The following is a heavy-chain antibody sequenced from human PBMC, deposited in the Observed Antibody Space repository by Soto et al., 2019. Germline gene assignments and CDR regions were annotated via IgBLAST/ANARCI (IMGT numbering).Heavy chain of an antibody. CDR3: ARVTAGSGSYQIDL. D-gene: IGHD3-10*01. CDR2: IGRVSTYI. V-gene: IGHV3-21*02. CDR1: GFPFSSFS. Sequence: VQLVESGGGLVKPGGSLRLSCVASGFPFSSFSLNWVRQAPGKGLEWVSSIGRVSTYIYYADSVRSRFTVSRDNAKNSVYLQMTGLTAEDSGIYYCARVTAGSGSYQIDLWGQGTLVTFSS. J-gene: IGHJ4*02.